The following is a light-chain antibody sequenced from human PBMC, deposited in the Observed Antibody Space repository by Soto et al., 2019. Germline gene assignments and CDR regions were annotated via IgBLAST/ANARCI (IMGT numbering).Light chain of an antibody. CDR1: SSKIGSNY. J-gene: IGLJ1*01. V-gene: IGLV1-47*01. CDR3: AAWDDSLSGPVYV. CDR2: RNN. Sequence: QSALTQPPSASGTPGQRVTISCSGSSSKIGSNYVYWYQQLPGTAPKLLIYRNNQRPSGVPDRFSGSKSGTSASLAISGLRSEDEADYYCAAWDDSLSGPVYVFGTGTKVTVL.